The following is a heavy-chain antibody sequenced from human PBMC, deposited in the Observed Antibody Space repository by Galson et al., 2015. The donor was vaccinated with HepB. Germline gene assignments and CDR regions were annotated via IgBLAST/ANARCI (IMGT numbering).Heavy chain of an antibody. Sequence: SVKVSCKASGYTFTGYYMHWVRQAPGQGLEWMGWINPNSGGTNYAQKFQGRVTMTRDTSISTAYMELSRLRSDDTAVYYRARGYYDILTGYYVYWGQGTLVTVSS. J-gene: IGHJ4*02. CDR3: ARGYYDILTGYYVY. CDR1: GYTFTGYY. CDR2: INPNSGGT. D-gene: IGHD3-9*01. V-gene: IGHV1-2*02.